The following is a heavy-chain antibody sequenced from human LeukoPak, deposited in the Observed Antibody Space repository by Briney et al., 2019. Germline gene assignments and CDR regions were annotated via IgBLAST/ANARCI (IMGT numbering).Heavy chain of an antibody. CDR1: GFTFRIYA. Sequence: PGGSLRLSCAASGFTFRIYAMNWVRQAPGRGPEWVCGIGGSGDGTYYADFVRGRFSISRDNSKATVFLQMNSLRAEDTAIYYCAKDRGPYVGTANNWFDPWGQGTLVTVSS. D-gene: IGHD3-16*01. CDR3: AKDRGPYVGTANNWFDP. J-gene: IGHJ5*02. CDR2: IGGSGDGT. V-gene: IGHV3-23*01.